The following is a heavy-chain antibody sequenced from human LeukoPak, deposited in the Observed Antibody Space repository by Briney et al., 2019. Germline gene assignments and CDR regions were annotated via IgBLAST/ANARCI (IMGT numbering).Heavy chain of an antibody. CDR2: IGTAGDT. Sequence: GGSLRLSCAASGFTFSSYAMSWVRQAPGKGLEWVSAIGTAGDTYYPGSVKGRFTISRENAKNSLYLQMNSLRAGDTAVYYCARSSGHGYFQHWGQGTLVTVSS. J-gene: IGHJ1*01. D-gene: IGHD6-19*01. CDR3: ARSSGHGYFQH. CDR1: GFTFSSYA. V-gene: IGHV3-13*01.